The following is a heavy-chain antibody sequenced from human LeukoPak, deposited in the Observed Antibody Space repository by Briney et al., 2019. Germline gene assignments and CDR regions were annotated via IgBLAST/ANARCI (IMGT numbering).Heavy chain of an antibody. CDR2: ISSSSSTI. D-gene: IGHD3-16*01. J-gene: IGHJ4*02. CDR1: GFTFSSYS. Sequence: GGSLRLSCAASGFTFSSYSMNWVRQAPGKGLEWVSSISSSSSTIYYADSVKGRFTIPRDNAKNSLYLQMNSLRAEDTAVYYCARGGQWGMITLDYWGQGTLVTVSS. CDR3: ARGGQWGMITLDY. V-gene: IGHV3-48*01.